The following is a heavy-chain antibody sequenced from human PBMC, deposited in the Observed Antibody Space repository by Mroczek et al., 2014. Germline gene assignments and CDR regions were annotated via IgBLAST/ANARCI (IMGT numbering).Heavy chain of an antibody. D-gene: IGHD5-12*01. CDR1: GGSISSGSYY. CDR3: ARVMGVASPTHYYYYMDV. V-gene: IGHV4-61*02. J-gene: IGHJ6*03. CDR2: IYTSGST. Sequence: QVQLQESGPGLVKPSQTLSLTCTVSGGSISSGSYYWSWIRQPAGKGLEWIGRIYTSGSTNYNPSLKSRVTMSVDTSKNQFSLKLSSVTAADTAVYYCARVMGVASPTHYYYYMDVWGKGTTVTVSS.